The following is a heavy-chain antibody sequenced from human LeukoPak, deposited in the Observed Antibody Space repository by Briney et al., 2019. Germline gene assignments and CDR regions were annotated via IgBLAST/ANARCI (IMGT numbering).Heavy chain of an antibody. V-gene: IGHV3-48*03. J-gene: IGHJ6*04. CDR1: GFTFSSYE. D-gene: IGHD3-10*02. CDR2: ISSSGSTV. Sequence: GGSLSLSCAASGFTFSSYEMNWVRQAPGKGLEWVSYISSSGSTVYYADSVKGRFTISRDNAKNSLYLQMNSLRAEDTAVYYCAELGITMIGGVWGKGTTVTISS. CDR3: AELGITMIGGV.